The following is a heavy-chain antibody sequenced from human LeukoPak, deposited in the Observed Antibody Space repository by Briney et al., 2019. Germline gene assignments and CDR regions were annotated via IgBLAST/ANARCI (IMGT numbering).Heavy chain of an antibody. D-gene: IGHD2-8*01. CDR1: GFTFSSYS. V-gene: IGHV3-48*01. J-gene: IGHJ1*01. CDR2: ISSSSSTI. Sequence: GGSLRLSCAASGFTFSSYSMNWVRQAPGKGLEWVSYISSSSSTIYYADSVKGRFTISRDNAKNSLYLQMNSLRAEDTAVYYCARGQCTNGVCSQYFQHWGQGTLVTVSS. CDR3: ARGQCTNGVCSQYFQH.